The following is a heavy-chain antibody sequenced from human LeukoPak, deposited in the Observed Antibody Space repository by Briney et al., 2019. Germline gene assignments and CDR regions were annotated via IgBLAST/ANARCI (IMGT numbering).Heavy chain of an antibody. D-gene: IGHD2-2*01. CDR2: IYSGGST. V-gene: IGHV3-53*01. CDR1: GFTVSSNY. Sequence: PGGSLRLSCAASGFTVSSNYMSWFRQAPGKGLEWVAVIYSGGSTYYADSVKGRFTISRDNSKNTLYLQMNSLRAEDTAVYYCATSGPEAEYYQHWGQGTLVTVSS. CDR3: ATSGPEAEYYQH. J-gene: IGHJ1*01.